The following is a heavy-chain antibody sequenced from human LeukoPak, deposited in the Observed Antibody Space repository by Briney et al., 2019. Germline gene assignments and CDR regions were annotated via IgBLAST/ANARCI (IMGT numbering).Heavy chain of an antibody. Sequence: PSETLSLTCTVSGGSISSSSYYWGWIRQPPGKGLEWIGSIYYSGNTNYNPSLKSRVTISVDTSQNQFSLNLSSVTAADTAVYYCARVRYRAYVPRYFFDYWGQGTLVTVSS. CDR1: GGSISSSSYY. CDR2: IYYSGNT. V-gene: IGHV4-39*07. D-gene: IGHD5-12*01. J-gene: IGHJ4*02. CDR3: ARVRYRAYVPRYFFDY.